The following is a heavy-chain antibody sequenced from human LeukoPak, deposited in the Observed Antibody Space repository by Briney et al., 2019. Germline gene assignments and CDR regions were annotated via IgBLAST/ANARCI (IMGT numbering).Heavy chain of an antibody. CDR2: IAITGDT. D-gene: IGHD1-26*01. V-gene: IGHV3-13*04. CDR3: TRGLTGGLDS. J-gene: IGHJ5*01. CDR1: RFTFSSYG. Sequence: GGSLRLSCAASRFTFSSYGMHWVRQAPGKGLEWVSSIAITGDTYYLGSVKGRFTISRENAKNSLYLQMNSLRAGDTAVYYCTRGLTGGLDSWGQGTLVTVSS.